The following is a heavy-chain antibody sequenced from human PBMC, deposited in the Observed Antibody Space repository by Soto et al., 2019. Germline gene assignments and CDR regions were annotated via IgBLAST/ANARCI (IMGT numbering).Heavy chain of an antibody. V-gene: IGHV4-28*01. CDR1: GYSIRSSNW. CDR3: ESKNGVLEAFDI. Sequence: QVQLQESGPGLVKPSDTLSHTCAVSGYSIRSSNWWGWIRQPPGEGLEWIGYIYYSGRTYYNPSLKSRVTMSIDTSKNQFSQKLSSVTAVDTAVYFCESKNGVLEAFDIWGQGTMVTVSS. D-gene: IGHD4-17*01. J-gene: IGHJ3*02. CDR2: IYYSGRT.